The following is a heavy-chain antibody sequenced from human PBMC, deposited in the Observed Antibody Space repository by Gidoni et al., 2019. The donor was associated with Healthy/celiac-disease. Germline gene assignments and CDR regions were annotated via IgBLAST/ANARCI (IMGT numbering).Heavy chain of an antibody. D-gene: IGHD6-19*01. CDR1: GFPSRSYS. J-gene: IGHJ4*02. CDR3: ARDSGIAVAGTLNY. Sequence: EVQLVESGAGLVKPGGSLSISCAASGFPSRSYSMNWVRQAPGQGVAWVSSISSRSSYISYADSVMGRFTIFRDNAKHSLYLQMNSLRAEDTAVYYCARDSGIAVAGTLNYWGQGTLVTVSS. V-gene: IGHV3-21*01. CDR2: ISSRSSYI.